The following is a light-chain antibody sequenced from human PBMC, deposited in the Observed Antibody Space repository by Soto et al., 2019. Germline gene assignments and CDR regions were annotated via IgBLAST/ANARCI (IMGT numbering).Light chain of an antibody. V-gene: IGKV3-11*01. Sequence: EIVVTQSPATLSLSPGERATLSCRASQSVSSFLAWYQQKPGQAPRLLIYDASNRATGIPARFSGSGSGTDFTLTISSLEPEDCAVYYCQQRSYLVTFGQGTKVEIK. CDR2: DAS. CDR1: QSVSSF. J-gene: IGKJ1*01. CDR3: QQRSYLVT.